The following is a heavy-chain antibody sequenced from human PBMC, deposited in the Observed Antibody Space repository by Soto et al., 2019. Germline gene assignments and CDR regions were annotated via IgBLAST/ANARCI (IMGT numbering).Heavy chain of an antibody. D-gene: IGHD2-8*01. Sequence: QVQLQQWGAGLLKPSETLSLTCAVYGGSFSGYYWSWIRQPPGKGLEWIGEINHSGSTNYNPSLKSRVTISVDTSKNQFSLKLSSVTAADTAVYYCARGGCTNGVCYNWFDPWGQGTLVTVSS. CDR3: ARGGCTNGVCYNWFDP. CDR1: GGSFSGYY. J-gene: IGHJ5*02. CDR2: INHSGST. V-gene: IGHV4-34*01.